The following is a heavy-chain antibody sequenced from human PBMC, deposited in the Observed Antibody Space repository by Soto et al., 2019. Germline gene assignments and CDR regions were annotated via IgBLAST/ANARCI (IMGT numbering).Heavy chain of an antibody. CDR2: ISWNSGSI. D-gene: IGHD3-16*01. V-gene: IGHV3-9*01. CDR1: GFTFDDYA. CDR3: AKDSGGGALGY. J-gene: IGHJ4*02. Sequence: EVQLVESGGGLVQPGRSLRLSCAASGFTFDDYAMHWVRQAPGKGLEWVSGISWNSGSIGYADSVKGRFTISRDNAKNSLYLQMNSLRAEDTALYYCAKDSGGGALGYWGQGTLVTVSS.